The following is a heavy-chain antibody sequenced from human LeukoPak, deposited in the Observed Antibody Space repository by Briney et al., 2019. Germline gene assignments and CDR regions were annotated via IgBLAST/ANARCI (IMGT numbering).Heavy chain of an antibody. CDR1: GSTFSNYG. Sequence: PGGPLRLSCAASGSTFSNYGMNWVRQAPGKGLEWISYISSGSSTRYYADSVKGRFTISRDNDKNSLYLQTNSLRAEDTAVYYCARVLRGYIYGSDYWGQGTLVTVSS. D-gene: IGHD5-18*01. J-gene: IGHJ4*02. CDR3: ARVLRGYIYGSDY. CDR2: ISSGSSTR. V-gene: IGHV3-48*01.